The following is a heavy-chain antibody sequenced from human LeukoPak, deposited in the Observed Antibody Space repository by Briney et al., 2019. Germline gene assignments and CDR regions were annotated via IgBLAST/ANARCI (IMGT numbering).Heavy chain of an antibody. CDR2: IWYDGSNK. J-gene: IGHJ4*02. V-gene: IGHV3-33*01. CDR1: GFTFSSHG. CDR3: ARGIGGPAGKGYYFDH. D-gene: IGHD2-2*01. Sequence: GRSLRLSCAASGFTFSSHGMQWVRQAPGKGLEWVAVIWYDGSNKYYTDSVKGRFTISRDNSKNTLYLQMNSLRAEDTAVYYCARGIGGPAGKGYYFDHWGQGTLVT.